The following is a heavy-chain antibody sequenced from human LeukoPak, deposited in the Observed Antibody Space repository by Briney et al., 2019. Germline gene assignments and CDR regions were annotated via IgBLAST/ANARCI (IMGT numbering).Heavy chain of an antibody. J-gene: IGHJ2*01. CDR3: ARRYYYGSGSRTDWYFDL. D-gene: IGHD3-10*01. CDR1: DGSLSSSSYY. V-gene: IGHV4-39*07. Sequence: SETLSLTCSVSDGSLSSSSYYWGWIRQPPGKGLEWIGEIYHSGSTNYNPSLKSRVTISVDKSKNQFSLKLSSVTAADTAVYYCARRYYYGSGSRTDWYFDLWGRGTLVTVSS. CDR2: IYHSGST.